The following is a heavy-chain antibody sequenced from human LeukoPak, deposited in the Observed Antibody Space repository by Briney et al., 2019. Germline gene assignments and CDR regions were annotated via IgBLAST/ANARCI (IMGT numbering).Heavy chain of an antibody. CDR1: GFTFSNYN. D-gene: IGHD6-13*01. CDR2: ISSTSNPI. V-gene: IGHV3-48*04. CDR3: AKDISVAAAEGGDFDY. Sequence: GGSLRLSCAASGFTFSNYNMNWVRQAPGKGLEWLSYISSTSNPIYYADSVKGRFTISRDNAKNSLYLQMDSLRAEDTAFYYCAKDISVAAAEGGDFDYWGQGTLVTVSS. J-gene: IGHJ4*02.